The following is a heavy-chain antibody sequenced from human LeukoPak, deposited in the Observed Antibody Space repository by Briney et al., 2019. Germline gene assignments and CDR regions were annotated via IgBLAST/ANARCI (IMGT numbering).Heavy chain of an antibody. V-gene: IGHV1-46*01. CDR1: GYTFTSYY. D-gene: IGHD2-2*01. Sequence: ASVKVSFKASGYTFTSYYMHWVRQAPGQGLEWMGIINPSGGSTSHAQKFQGRVTMTRDMSTSTVYMELSNLRSEDTAVYYCARERDTVVVTAAPTPLLYWGQGTLVTVSS. J-gene: IGHJ4*02. CDR2: INPSGGST. CDR3: ARERDTVVVTAAPTPLLY.